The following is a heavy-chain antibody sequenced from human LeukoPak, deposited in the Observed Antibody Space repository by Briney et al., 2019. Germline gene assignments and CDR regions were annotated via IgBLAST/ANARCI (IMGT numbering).Heavy chain of an antibody. D-gene: IGHD3-22*01. J-gene: IGHJ4*02. V-gene: IGHV3-30-3*01. Sequence: GGSLRLSCAASGFTFSSYAMHWVRQAPGKGLEWVAVISYDGSNKYYADSVKGRFTISRDNSKNTLYLQMNSLRAEDTAVYYCARDDSSGYSLDYWGQGTLVTVSS. CDR3: ARDDSSGYSLDY. CDR2: ISYDGSNK. CDR1: GFTFSSYA.